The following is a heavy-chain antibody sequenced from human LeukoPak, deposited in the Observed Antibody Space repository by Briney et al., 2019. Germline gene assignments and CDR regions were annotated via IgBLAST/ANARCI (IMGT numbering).Heavy chain of an antibody. J-gene: IGHJ4*02. CDR1: GFTFSSYA. CDR3: ARTRSNLYSSSPGYYFDY. D-gene: IGHD6-6*01. V-gene: IGHV3-48*04. CDR2: ISSSGSTI. Sequence: GGSLRLSCAASGFTFSSYAMSWVRQAPGKGLEWVSYISSSGSTIYYADSVKGRFTISRDNAKNSLYLQMNSLRAEDTAVYYCARTRSNLYSSSPGYYFDYWGQGTLVTVSS.